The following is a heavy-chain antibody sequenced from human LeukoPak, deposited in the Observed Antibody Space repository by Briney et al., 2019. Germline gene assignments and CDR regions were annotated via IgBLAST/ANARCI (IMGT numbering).Heavy chain of an antibody. J-gene: IGHJ1*01. V-gene: IGHV4-59*07. D-gene: IGHD6-19*01. CDR2: FYYSGSP. CDR3: ARVGGVSGWPEYFQH. CDR1: DAFISMYY. Sequence: SDTLSLTCSVSDAFISMYYRSWTRQPPGEGLEWIRYFYYSGSPNYNPSLKGRVPISVDTSKNHFSRRLSSVTAADTAVYYCARVGGVSGWPEYFQHWGQGTLVTVSS.